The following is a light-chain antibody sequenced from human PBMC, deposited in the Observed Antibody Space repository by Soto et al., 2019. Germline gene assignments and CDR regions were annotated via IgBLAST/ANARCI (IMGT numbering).Light chain of an antibody. CDR3: QQRSNSPAT. Sequence: EIVLTQSPATLSLSPGERATLSCRASQSVSXYLAWYQQKPGQAPRLLIYDASNRATGIPARFSGSGSGTDFTLTISSLEPQDFAVYYCQQRSNSPATFGGGTKVEIK. CDR1: QSVSXY. CDR2: DAS. J-gene: IGKJ4*01. V-gene: IGKV3-11*01.